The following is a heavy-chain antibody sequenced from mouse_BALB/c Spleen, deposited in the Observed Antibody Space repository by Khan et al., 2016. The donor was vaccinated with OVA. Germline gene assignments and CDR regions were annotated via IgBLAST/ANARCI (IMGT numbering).Heavy chain of an antibody. CDR1: GYTFTDYY. CDR3: AGGFDF. Sequence: QVQLQQSGSELVKPGASVKISCKASGYTFTDYYINWVKQKPGQGLEWIGWIYPGSANTRYSEEFKDKATLTVDTSSTTAFMRLSSLTSEDTAVYFCAGGFDFWGQGTTLTVSS. V-gene: IGHV1-84*02. J-gene: IGHJ2*01. CDR2: IYPGSANT.